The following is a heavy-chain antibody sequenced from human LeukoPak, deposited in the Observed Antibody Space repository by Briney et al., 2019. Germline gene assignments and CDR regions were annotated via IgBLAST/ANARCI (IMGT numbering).Heavy chain of an antibody. CDR1: GFTFSSYS. CDR3: AREGAVLEWLFTFDT. CDR2: INSSSSYI. Sequence: GGSLRLSCAASGFTFSSYSMNWVRQAPGKGLEWVSSINSSSSYIYYADSVKDRFTIYRDNAKNSLYLQMNSLRAEDTAVYYCAREGAVLEWLFTFDTWGQGTLVTVSS. J-gene: IGHJ5*02. D-gene: IGHD3-3*02. V-gene: IGHV3-21*01.